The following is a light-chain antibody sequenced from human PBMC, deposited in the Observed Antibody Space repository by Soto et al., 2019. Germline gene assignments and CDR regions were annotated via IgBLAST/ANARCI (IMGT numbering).Light chain of an antibody. CDR1: QSISSW. CDR3: QQYNSYAT. Sequence: DIQMTQSPSTLSASVGDRVTITCRASQSISSWLAWYQQKPGKAPKLLIYKAASLESGVPPRFSCSGSGTEFTLTISSLQPDDFATYYCQQYNSYATFGQGTKVEIK. V-gene: IGKV1-5*03. CDR2: KAA. J-gene: IGKJ1*01.